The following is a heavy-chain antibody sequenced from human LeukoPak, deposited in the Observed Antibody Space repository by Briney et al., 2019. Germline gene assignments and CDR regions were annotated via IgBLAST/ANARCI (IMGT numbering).Heavy chain of an antibody. CDR3: AKSSGYYHLGFDF. CDR1: GFTFSDYY. V-gene: IGHV3-11*01. J-gene: IGHJ4*02. D-gene: IGHD3-22*01. CDR2: ISSSGSTI. Sequence: GGSLRLSCAASGFTFSDYYMTWIRQAPGKGPEWVSYISSSGSTIYYADSVKGRFTISRDNGKNSLYLQMNSLRAEDTAVYYCAKSSGYYHLGFDFWGQGILVTVSS.